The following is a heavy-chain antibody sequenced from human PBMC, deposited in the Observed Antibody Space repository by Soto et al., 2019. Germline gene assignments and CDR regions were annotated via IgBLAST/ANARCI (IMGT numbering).Heavy chain of an antibody. CDR3: ARDQGGVSYYYYYMDV. CDR2: IWYDGSNK. Sequence: QVQLVESGGGVVQPGRSLRLSCAASGFTFSSYGMHWVRQAPGKGLEWVAVIWYDGSNKYYADSVKGRFTISRDNSKNTLDLQMNSLRAEDTAVYYCARDQGGVSYYYYYMDVWGKGTTVTVSS. CDR1: GFTFSSYG. D-gene: IGHD3-16*01. V-gene: IGHV3-33*01. J-gene: IGHJ6*03.